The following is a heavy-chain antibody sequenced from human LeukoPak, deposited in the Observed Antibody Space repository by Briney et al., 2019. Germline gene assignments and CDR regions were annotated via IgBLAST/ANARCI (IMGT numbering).Heavy chain of an antibody. J-gene: IGHJ4*02. CDR3: AKRGRGGGGVAGYDC. D-gene: IGHD6-19*01. CDR2: ISYDGSNK. Sequence: GGSLRLSCAASGFTFSSYGMTWVRQAPGKGLEWVAVISYDGSNKYYADSVKGRFTISRDNSKNTLYLQMNSLRAEDTAVYYCAKRGRGGGGVAGYDCWGQGTLVTVSS. V-gene: IGHV3-30*18. CDR1: GFTFSSYG.